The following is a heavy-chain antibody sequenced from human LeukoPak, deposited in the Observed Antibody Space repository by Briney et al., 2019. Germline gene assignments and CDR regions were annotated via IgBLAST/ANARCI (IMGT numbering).Heavy chain of an antibody. Sequence: PGGSLRLSCAASGFTFSNYWMHWVRQAPGKGLVWVSRINSDGSFTNYADSVKGRFTISRDNARNTLYLQMSSLRAEDTAVYYCAREARDAYNFDYWGQGTLVTVSS. J-gene: IGHJ4*02. V-gene: IGHV3-74*01. CDR2: INSDGSFT. D-gene: IGHD5-24*01. CDR1: GFTFSNYW. CDR3: AREARDAYNFDY.